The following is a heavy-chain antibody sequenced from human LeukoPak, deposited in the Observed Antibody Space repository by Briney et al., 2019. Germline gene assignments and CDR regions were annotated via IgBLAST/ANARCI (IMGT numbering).Heavy chain of an antibody. J-gene: IGHJ4*02. V-gene: IGHV3-21*01. Sequence: GGSLRLSCAASGFTFSSYSMNWVRQAPGKGLEWVSSISSSSSYIYYADSLKGRFTISRDNTENSLYLQMNSLRAEDTAVYYCAREYSSSWYPFDYWGQGTLVTVSS. CDR1: GFTFSSYS. CDR3: AREYSSSWYPFDY. D-gene: IGHD6-13*01. CDR2: ISSSSSYI.